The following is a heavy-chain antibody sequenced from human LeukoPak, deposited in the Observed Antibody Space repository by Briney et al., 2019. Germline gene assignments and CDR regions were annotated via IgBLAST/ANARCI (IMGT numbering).Heavy chain of an antibody. Sequence: ASVKVSCKAFGYTFTRYDINRVGQATGQGREGMGWMNPKSGNTGYAQKFQGRVTMTRNTSISTAYMELSSLRSEDTAVYYCARVGYYYDSSGYYSDAFDIWGQGTMVTVSS. V-gene: IGHV1-8*01. CDR1: GYTFTRYD. J-gene: IGHJ3*02. CDR3: ARVGYYYDSSGYYSDAFDI. D-gene: IGHD3-22*01. CDR2: MNPKSGNT.